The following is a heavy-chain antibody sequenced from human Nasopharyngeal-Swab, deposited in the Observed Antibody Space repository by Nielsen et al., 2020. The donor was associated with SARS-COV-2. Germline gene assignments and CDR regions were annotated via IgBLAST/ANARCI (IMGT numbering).Heavy chain of an antibody. CDR2: INPNSGGT. CDR3: ARGGIQLWERQNWFDP. D-gene: IGHD5-18*01. Sequence: ASVKVSCKASGYTFTGYYMHWVRQAPGQGLEWMGWINPNSGGTNYAQKFQGRVTMTRDTSISTAYMALSRLRSDDTAVYYCARGGIQLWERQNWFDPWGQGTLVTVSS. V-gene: IGHV1-2*02. CDR1: GYTFTGYY. J-gene: IGHJ5*02.